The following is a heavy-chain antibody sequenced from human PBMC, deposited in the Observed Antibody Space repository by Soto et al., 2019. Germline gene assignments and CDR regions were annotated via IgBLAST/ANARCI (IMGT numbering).Heavy chain of an antibody. CDR2: ITPFNGDT. Sequence: ASVKVSCKASGYTFSSNSIHWVRQAPGQGLEWMGWITPFNGDTSYAQKFQGRVTMTTDTSTSTVFMELRSLRFDDTAVYYCARGRVVVGATIDSWGQGTLVTVSS. J-gene: IGHJ4*02. D-gene: IGHD1-26*01. CDR1: GYTFSSNS. CDR3: ARGRVVVGATIDS. V-gene: IGHV1-18*04.